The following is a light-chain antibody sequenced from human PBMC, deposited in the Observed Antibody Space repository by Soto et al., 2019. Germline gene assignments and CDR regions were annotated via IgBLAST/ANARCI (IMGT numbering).Light chain of an antibody. J-gene: IGKJ1*01. Sequence: EIVMTQSPATLSVSPGERVTLSCRASQSVSTTLAWYQQKPGQSLRLLIYGASTRATGIPARFSGSGSGTEFTLTISSLQSEDFAVYYCQQYSNRWTFGQGTKVDIK. CDR3: QQYSNRWT. CDR2: GAS. CDR1: QSVSTT. V-gene: IGKV3-15*01.